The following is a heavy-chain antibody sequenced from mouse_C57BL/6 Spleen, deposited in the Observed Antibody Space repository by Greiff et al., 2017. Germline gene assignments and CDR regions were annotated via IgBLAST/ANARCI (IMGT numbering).Heavy chain of an antibody. D-gene: IGHD1-1*01. V-gene: IGHV2-5*01. Sequence: QVHVKQSGPGLVQPSQSLSITCTVSGFSLTSYGVHWVRQSPGKGLEWLGVIWRGGSTDYNAAFMSRLSITKDNSKSQVFFKMNSLQADDTAIYYCAKNPFTTVEGYAMDYWGQGTSVTVSS. J-gene: IGHJ4*01. CDR2: IWRGGST. CDR3: AKNPFTTVEGYAMDY. CDR1: GFSLTSYG.